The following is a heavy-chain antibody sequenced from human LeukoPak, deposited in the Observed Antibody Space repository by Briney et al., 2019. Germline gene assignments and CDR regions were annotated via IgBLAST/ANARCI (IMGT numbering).Heavy chain of an antibody. CDR3: ARLSGYSSIDY. J-gene: IGHJ4*02. CDR1: GFTFRDYW. V-gene: IGHV3-74*01. CDR2: LHSDGSNT. D-gene: IGHD6-13*01. Sequence: GGSLRLSCAASGFTFRDYWMHWVRQAPGKGLVWVSRLHSDGSNTTYADSVKGRFTISRGNAKNTLYLQMNSLRAEDTAVYYCARLSGYSSIDYWGQGALVTVSS.